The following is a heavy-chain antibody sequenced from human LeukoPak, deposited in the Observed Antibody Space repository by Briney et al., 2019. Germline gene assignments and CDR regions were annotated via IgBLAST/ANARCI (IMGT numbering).Heavy chain of an antibody. J-gene: IGHJ4*02. CDR2: INHSGST. Sequence: PGXGXXWXGXINHSGSTNYNPSLKSRVTISVDTSKNQFSLKLSSVTAADTAVYYCARASAYVWGSYRHPIDYWGQGTLVTVSS. V-gene: IGHV4-34*01. D-gene: IGHD3-16*02. CDR3: ARASAYVWGSYRHPIDY.